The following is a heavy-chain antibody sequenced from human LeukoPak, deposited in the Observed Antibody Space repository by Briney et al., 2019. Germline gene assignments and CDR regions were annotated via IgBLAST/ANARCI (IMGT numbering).Heavy chain of an antibody. CDR3: ARIHYYDSSDH. V-gene: IGHV3-20*04. CDR1: GFTFDDYG. D-gene: IGHD3-22*01. J-gene: IGHJ4*02. Sequence: GGSLRLSCAASGFTFDDYGMSWVRQAPGEGLEWVAGINAIGTSTGYADSVKGRFTVSRDNAKNSLYLQMNSLRAEDTALYYCARIHYYDSSDHWGQGTLVTVSS. CDR2: INAIGTST.